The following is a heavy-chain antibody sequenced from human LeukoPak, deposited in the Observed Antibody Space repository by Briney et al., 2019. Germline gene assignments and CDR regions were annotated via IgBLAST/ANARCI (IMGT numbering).Heavy chain of an antibody. CDR1: GGSISSSSYY. CDR3: ARRGSSGWYDY. Sequence: SETLSLTCTVSGGSISSSSYYWGWIRQPPGKGLEWIGSIYYSGSTYYNPSLKSRVTISVDTSKNQFSLKLSSVTAADTTVYYCARRGSSGWYDYWGQGTLVTVSS. J-gene: IGHJ4*02. V-gene: IGHV4-39*01. CDR2: IYYSGST. D-gene: IGHD6-19*01.